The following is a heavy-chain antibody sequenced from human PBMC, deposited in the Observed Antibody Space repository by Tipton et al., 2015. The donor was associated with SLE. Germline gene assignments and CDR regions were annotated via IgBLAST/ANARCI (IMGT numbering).Heavy chain of an antibody. CDR3: ARDRGWPAAHFDV. CDR2: ISYDGSNQ. CDR1: GFTFSSYG. Sequence: SLRLSCAASGFTFSSYGMHWVRQAPGKGLEWVAFISYDGSNQYYAESVKGRFAVSRDNTKNTLWLEIDSLRVEDTAIYYCARDRGWPAAHFDVWGQGTLLTVSS. V-gene: IGHV3-33*01. J-gene: IGHJ4*02. D-gene: IGHD2-15*01.